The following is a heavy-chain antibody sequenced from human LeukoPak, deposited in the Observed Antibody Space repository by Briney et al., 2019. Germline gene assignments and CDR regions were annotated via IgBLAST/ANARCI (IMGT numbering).Heavy chain of an antibody. D-gene: IGHD3-10*01. CDR3: AREGSGSYYNGEAFDI. CDR1: GYTFTGYY. J-gene: IGHJ3*02. V-gene: IGHV1-2*02. Sequence: ASVKVSCKASGYTFTGYYMHWVRQAPGQGVEWMGWINPNSGGTNYAQKFQGRVTMTRDTSISTAYMELSRLRSDDTAVYYCAREGSGSYYNGEAFDIWGQGTMVTVSS. CDR2: INPNSGGT.